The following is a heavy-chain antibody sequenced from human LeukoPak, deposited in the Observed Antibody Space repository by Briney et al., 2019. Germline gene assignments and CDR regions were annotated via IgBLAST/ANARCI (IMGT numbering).Heavy chain of an antibody. CDR3: AKARYYYDSSGGFDY. Sequence: GGSLRLFCAASGFTFSSYAMSWVRQAPGKGLEWVSAISGSGGSTYYADSVKGRFTISRDNSKNTLYLQMNSLRAEDTAVYYCAKARYYYDSSGGFDYWGQGTLVTVSS. CDR2: ISGSGGST. V-gene: IGHV3-23*01. D-gene: IGHD3-22*01. J-gene: IGHJ4*02. CDR1: GFTFSSYA.